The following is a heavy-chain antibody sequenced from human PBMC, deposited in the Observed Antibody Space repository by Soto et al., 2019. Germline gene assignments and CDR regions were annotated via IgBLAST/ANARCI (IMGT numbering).Heavy chain of an antibody. Sequence: QITLKESGPTLVKPTQTLTLTCNVSGVSLSTGGVGVGWIRQPPGKALEWLALIYWDDDQRSSPSLKSRLTTTKDTSKNQVVLPMTNMAPEDKATYYCAHMRAAKFDYWGQGTLVTVSS. CDR3: AHMRAAKFDY. D-gene: IGHD2-15*01. CDR2: IYWDDDQ. V-gene: IGHV2-5*02. CDR1: GVSLSTGGVG. J-gene: IGHJ4*02.